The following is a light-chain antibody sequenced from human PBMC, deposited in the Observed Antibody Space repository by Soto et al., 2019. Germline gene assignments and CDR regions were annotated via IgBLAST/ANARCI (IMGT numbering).Light chain of an antibody. Sequence: QSVLTQPPSASGSPGQSVTISCTGTKSDIGVYDFVSWYQHHPGKAPRLIIYEVVQRPSGVPDRFSGSKSGNTASLTVSGLQAADEADYYCSSYSSVTTLWVFGGGTKVTVL. CDR1: KSDIGVYDF. J-gene: IGLJ3*02. CDR3: SSYSSVTTLWV. CDR2: EVV. V-gene: IGLV2-8*01.